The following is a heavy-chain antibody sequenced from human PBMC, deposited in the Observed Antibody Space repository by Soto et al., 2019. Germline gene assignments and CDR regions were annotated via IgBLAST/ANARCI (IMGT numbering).Heavy chain of an antibody. J-gene: IGHJ4*02. V-gene: IGHV4-34*01. CDR3: ERVGGIWSGYYAY. CDR2: INHSGST. D-gene: IGHD3-3*01. CDR1: GGSFSGYY. Sequence: QVQLQQWGAGLLKPSETLSLTCAVYGGSFSGYYWSWIRQPPGKGLEWIGEINHSGSTNYNPSLNSRVTISVDTSKSQFSLKLSSVTAADTAVYYCERVGGIWSGYYAYWGQGTLVTVSS.